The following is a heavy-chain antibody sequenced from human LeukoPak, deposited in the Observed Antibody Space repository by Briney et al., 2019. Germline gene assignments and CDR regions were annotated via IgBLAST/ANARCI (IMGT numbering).Heavy chain of an antibody. CDR1: GGSISRGGYY. CDR3: ARESSSSWRAIDY. J-gene: IGHJ4*02. V-gene: IGHV4-31*03. CDR2: IYYSGST. Sequence: PSQTLSLTCTVSGGSISRGGYYWSWIRQHPGKGLEWIGYIYYSGSTYYNPSLKSRVTVSVDTSKNQFSLKLSSVTAADTAVYYCARESSSSWRAIDYWSQGTLVTVSS. D-gene: IGHD6-6*01.